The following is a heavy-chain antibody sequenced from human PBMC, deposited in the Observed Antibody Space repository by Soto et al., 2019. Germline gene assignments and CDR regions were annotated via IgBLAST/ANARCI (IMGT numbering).Heavy chain of an antibody. CDR2: ISYDGSNK. D-gene: IGHD2-2*01. CDR1: GFTFRTYA. V-gene: IGHV3-30-3*01. CDR3: ARGIVLVPTDYYFDY. J-gene: IGHJ4*02. Sequence: GGSLRLSCAASGFTFRTYAMDWVRQAPGKGLEWVAVISYDGSNKYYADSVKGRFTISRDNSKNTLYLQMNSLRAEDTAVYYCARGIVLVPTDYYFDYWGQGTLVTVSS.